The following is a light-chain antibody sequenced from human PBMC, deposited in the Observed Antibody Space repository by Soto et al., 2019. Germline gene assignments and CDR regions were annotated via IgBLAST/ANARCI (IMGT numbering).Light chain of an antibody. J-gene: IGLJ3*02. Sequence: QSALTQPPSASGSPGQSVTISCTGTSSDVGDYNYVSWYQQHPGKAPKLIIYAVTKRPSGVPDRFSGSKSGNTASLTVSGLQAEDEADYYCISYADSNNCVFGGGTKLTVL. CDR1: SSDVGDYNY. V-gene: IGLV2-8*01. CDR3: ISYADSNNCV. CDR2: AVT.